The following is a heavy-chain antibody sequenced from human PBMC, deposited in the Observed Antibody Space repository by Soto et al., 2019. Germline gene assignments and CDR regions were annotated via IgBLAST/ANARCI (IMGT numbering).Heavy chain of an antibody. V-gene: IGHV4-59*01. J-gene: IGHJ6*02. Sequence: QVQLQESGPGLVKPSETLSLTCTVSGGSISSYYWSWIRQPPGKGLEWIGYIYYSGSTNYNPSLKSRVTLSVATSKNQFSLKLSSVTAADTAVYYCARDYGDYEHYYYGMDVWGQGTTVTVSS. CDR3: ARDYGDYEHYYYGMDV. CDR1: GGSISSYY. D-gene: IGHD4-17*01. CDR2: IYYSGST.